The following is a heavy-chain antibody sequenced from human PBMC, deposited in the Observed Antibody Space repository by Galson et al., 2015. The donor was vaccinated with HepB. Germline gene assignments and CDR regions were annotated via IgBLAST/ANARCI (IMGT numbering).Heavy chain of an antibody. CDR1: GSTFRSFG. CDR2: VSVYNGNT. Sequence: SVTVSCKASGSTFRSFGIGWARQAPGQGLEWMGWVSVYNGNTSFAQNFQARITMTTDTSANMAYLELKSLRFDDTAIYYCTRGSHGDHGLIQYWGQGTPVIVSS. CDR3: TRGSHGDHGLIQY. J-gene: IGHJ1*01. V-gene: IGHV1-18*01. D-gene: IGHD4-17*01.